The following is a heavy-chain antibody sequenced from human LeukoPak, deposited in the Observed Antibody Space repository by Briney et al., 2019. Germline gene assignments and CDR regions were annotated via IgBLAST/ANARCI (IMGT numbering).Heavy chain of an antibody. CDR2: IYYSGST. CDR1: GGSISSSSYY. Sequence: TSETLSLTCTVSGGSISSSSYYWGWIRQPPGKGLEWIGSIYYSGSTYYNPSLKSRVTISVDTSKNQFSLKLSSVTAADTAVYYCARDRGYSSSWYPGGFGYWGQGTLVTVSS. D-gene: IGHD6-13*01. CDR3: ARDRGYSSSWYPGGFGY. J-gene: IGHJ4*02. V-gene: IGHV4-39*07.